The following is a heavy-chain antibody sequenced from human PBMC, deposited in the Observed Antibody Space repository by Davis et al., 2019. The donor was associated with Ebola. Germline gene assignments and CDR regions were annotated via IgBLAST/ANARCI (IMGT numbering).Heavy chain of an antibody. V-gene: IGHV3-74*01. CDR1: GVTFSSYW. CDR3: ARAYSSLSPDV. D-gene: IGHD6-6*01. Sequence: HTGGSLRLSCAASGVTFSSYWMHWVRQAPGKGLVWVSRVNIDGSSTSYADSVRGRFTVSRDNAKNTVYLEMNSLRVDDTATCYCARAYSSLSPDVWGQGTTVAVSS. J-gene: IGHJ6*02. CDR2: VNIDGSST.